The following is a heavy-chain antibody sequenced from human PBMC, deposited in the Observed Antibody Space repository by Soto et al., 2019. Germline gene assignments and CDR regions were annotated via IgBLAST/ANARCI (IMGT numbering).Heavy chain of an antibody. Sequence: GASVKVSCKASGYTFTGYYMHWVRQAPGQGLEWMGLLNPNSGVTNDAQKFTGRVTMTRDTSISTAYMELSRLRSDDTAVYYCARDWSRAARRGFDPGGQGTLVTVSS. J-gene: IGHJ5*02. CDR3: ARDWSRAARRGFDP. D-gene: IGHD6-6*01. CDR2: LNPNSGVT. CDR1: GYTFTGYY. V-gene: IGHV1-2*02.